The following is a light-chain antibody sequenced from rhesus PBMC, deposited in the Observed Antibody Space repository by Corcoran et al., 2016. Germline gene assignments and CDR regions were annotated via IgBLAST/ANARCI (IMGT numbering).Light chain of an antibody. CDR3: QQYSSSPRT. J-gene: IGKJ1*01. CDR2: KAS. CDR1: QSISSW. Sequence: DIQMTQSPSSLSASVGDTVTITCRASQSISSWLAWYQQKPGKAPKLLIYKASTLQSGVPSRFSGSGSGTDFILTISSLQSEDFATYYGQQYSSSPRTFGQGTKVEIK. V-gene: IGKV1-22*01.